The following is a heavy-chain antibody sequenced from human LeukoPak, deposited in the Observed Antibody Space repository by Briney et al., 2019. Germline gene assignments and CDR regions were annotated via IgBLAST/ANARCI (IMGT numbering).Heavy chain of an antibody. CDR3: ATDVNSNYDY. CDR1: GLIFRNYW. Sequence: GGSLRLSCAVSGLIFRNYWMSWVRQAPGKGPEWVANINQDGSEKNYADPVKGRFTISRDNAENSVYPQMNSLRAEDTAMYYCATDVNSNYDYWGQGTLVTVSS. D-gene: IGHD4-11*01. V-gene: IGHV3-7*05. CDR2: INQDGSEK. J-gene: IGHJ4*02.